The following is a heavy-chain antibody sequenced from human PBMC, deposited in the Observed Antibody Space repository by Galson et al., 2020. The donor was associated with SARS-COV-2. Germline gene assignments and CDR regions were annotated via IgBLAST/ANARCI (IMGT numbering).Heavy chain of an antibody. D-gene: IGHD1-26*01. CDR1: GYTFTGYY. V-gene: IGHV1-2*02. CDR3: ARGGAEWEGND. J-gene: IGHJ4*02. CDR2: INPNSGGT. Sequence: GESLKISCKASGYTFTGYYMHWVRQAPGQGLEWKGWINPNSGGTNYAQKFQGRVTMTRDTSISKAYMELSRLRSDDTAVYYCARGGAEWEGNDWGQGTLVTVSS.